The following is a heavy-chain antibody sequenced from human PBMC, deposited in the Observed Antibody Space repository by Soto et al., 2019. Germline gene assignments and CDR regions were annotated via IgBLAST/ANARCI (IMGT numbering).Heavy chain of an antibody. D-gene: IGHD3-10*01. CDR2: IHHSGST. CDR3: ARRGYFGNPQFDF. V-gene: IGHV4-34*01. J-gene: IGHJ4*02. Sequence: SETLSLTCAVYGGSFSDYYWGWIRQPPGKGLEWIAEIHHSGSTNYNPSLKSRVTISVDTSRNQFSLKLSSVTAADTAVYYCARRGYFGNPQFDFWGQGTLVTVSS. CDR1: GGSFSDYY.